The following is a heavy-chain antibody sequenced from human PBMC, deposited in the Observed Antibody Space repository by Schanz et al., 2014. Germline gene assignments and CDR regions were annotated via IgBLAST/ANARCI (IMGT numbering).Heavy chain of an antibody. J-gene: IGHJ6*02. CDR1: GFTFSSYA. V-gene: IGHV3-30-3*01. CDR2: ISYDGSIK. D-gene: IGHD2-15*01. Sequence: QVQLVESGGGVVQPGRSLRLSCAASGFTFSSYAMHWVRQAPGKGLEWVAVISYDGSIKYYADSVEGRFTISRDNSENTLYRQMNSLSADDTAVFYCAKGMGYCSGGTCYDYYYYGLDVWGQGTTVTVSS. CDR3: AKGMGYCSGGTCYDYYYYGLDV.